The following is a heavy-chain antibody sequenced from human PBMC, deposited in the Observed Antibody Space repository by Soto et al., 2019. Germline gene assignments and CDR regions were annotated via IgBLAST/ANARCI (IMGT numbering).Heavy chain of an antibody. Sequence: ASETLSLTCTVSGGSISSYYWSWIRQPPGKGLEWIGYIYYSGSTNYNPSLKSRVTISVDTSKNQFSLKLSSVTAADTAVYYCATLLVVVPAPSRGYYYYYMDVWGKGTTVTVSS. CDR1: GGSISSYY. J-gene: IGHJ6*03. D-gene: IGHD2-15*01. CDR3: ATLLVVVPAPSRGYYYYYMDV. V-gene: IGHV4-59*08. CDR2: IYYSGST.